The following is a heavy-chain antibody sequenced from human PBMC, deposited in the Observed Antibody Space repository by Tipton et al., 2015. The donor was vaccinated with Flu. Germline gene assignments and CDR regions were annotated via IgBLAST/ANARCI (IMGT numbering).Heavy chain of an antibody. D-gene: IGHD3-10*02. J-gene: IGHJ4*02. CDR1: GGSVNSYF. CDR3: ARLSYYDVDLKNFYFDH. Sequence: TLSLTCNVSGGSVNSYFWSWIRQPPGKGLEWIGGLSYSGNTYYNPSLKSRVVISVDTSKNQLSLNLTSVTAADTAVYYCARLSYYDVDLKNFYFDHWGQGALVTVSS. CDR2: LSYSGNT. V-gene: IGHV4-59*05.